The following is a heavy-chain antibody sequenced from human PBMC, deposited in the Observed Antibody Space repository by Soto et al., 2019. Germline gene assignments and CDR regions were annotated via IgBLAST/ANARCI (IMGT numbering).Heavy chain of an antibody. J-gene: IGHJ6*02. V-gene: IGHV3-30*18. CDR2: ISYDGSNK. D-gene: IGHD3-3*01. CDR1: GFTFSSYG. Sequence: PGGSLRLSCAACGFTFSSYGMHWVRQAPGKGLEWVAVISYDGSNKYYADSVKGRFTISRDNSKNTLYLQMNSLRAEDTAVYYCAKPGITIFGVVFPRRYYYYGMDVWGQGTTVTVSS. CDR3: AKPGITIFGVVFPRRYYYYGMDV.